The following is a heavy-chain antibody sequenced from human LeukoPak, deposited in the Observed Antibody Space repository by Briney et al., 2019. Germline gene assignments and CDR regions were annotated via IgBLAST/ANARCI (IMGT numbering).Heavy chain of an antibody. CDR3: ARHASTISLYYYYYMDV. D-gene: IGHD3-9*01. CDR2: IYPGDSDT. Sequence: PGESLKISCKGSGYSFTSYWIGWVRQMPGKGLECMGIIYPGDSDTRYSPSFQGQVTISADKSISTAYLQWSSLKASDTAMYYCARHASTISLYYYYYMDVWGKGTTVTVSS. J-gene: IGHJ6*03. V-gene: IGHV5-51*01. CDR1: GYSFTSYW.